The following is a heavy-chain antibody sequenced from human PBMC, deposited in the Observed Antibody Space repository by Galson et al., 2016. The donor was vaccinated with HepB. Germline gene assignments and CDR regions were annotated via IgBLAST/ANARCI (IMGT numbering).Heavy chain of an antibody. CDR1: GYNFNIYA. V-gene: IGHV1-3*01. D-gene: IGHD4-17*01. CDR3: ASLWATTMVTTPDAFDI. J-gene: IGHJ3*02. CDR2: ISGGNGNT. Sequence: SVKVSCKASGYNFNIYAIHWVRQAPGQGLEWMGWISGGNGNTKYSQKFQGRVTITGDTSARTVFMELSSLTSEDTAVYYCASLWATTMVTTPDAFDIWGQGTMVTV.